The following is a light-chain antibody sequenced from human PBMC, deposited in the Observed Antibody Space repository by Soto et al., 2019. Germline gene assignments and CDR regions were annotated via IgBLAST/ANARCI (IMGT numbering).Light chain of an antibody. CDR1: SSDIGGYNF. CDR2: DVS. V-gene: IGLV2-14*03. Sequence: QSALTQPASVSGSPGQSITISCTGTSSDIGGYNFVSWYQHHPGKAPKLLIHDVSNRPSGVSSRFSGSKSGNTGSLTISGLQAEDEADYYCNSYRTVSTYVFGTGTKLTVL. CDR3: NSYRTVSTYV. J-gene: IGLJ1*01.